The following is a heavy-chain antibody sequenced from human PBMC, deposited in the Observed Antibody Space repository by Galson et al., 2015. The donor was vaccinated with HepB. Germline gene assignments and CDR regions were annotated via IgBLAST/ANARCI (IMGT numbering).Heavy chain of an antibody. D-gene: IGHD6-13*01. CDR2: ISDSSSYK. CDR1: GFSFSDYQ. Sequence: SLRLSCAATGFSFSDYQMNWVRQAPGKGLEWVSSISDSSSYKYYADSVKGRFTVSRDNAKNSLYLRMHSLRAKDTAVYYCAREVAAGGAAWFDPWGQGTLVTVSS. V-gene: IGHV3-21*01. J-gene: IGHJ5*02. CDR3: AREVAAGGAAWFDP.